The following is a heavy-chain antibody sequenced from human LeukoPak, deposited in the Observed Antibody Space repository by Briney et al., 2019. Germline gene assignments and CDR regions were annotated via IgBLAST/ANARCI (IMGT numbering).Heavy chain of an antibody. J-gene: IGHJ4*02. V-gene: IGHV1-69*13. CDR3: ARELLGYFDY. D-gene: IGHD2-15*01. CDR1: GGTFSSYA. Sequence: GASVKVSCKASGGTFSSYAISWVRQAPGQGLEWMGGIIPIFGTANYAQKFQGRVTITADESTGTAYMELSSLRSEDTAVYYCARELLGYFDYWGQGTLVTVSS. CDR2: IIPIFGTA.